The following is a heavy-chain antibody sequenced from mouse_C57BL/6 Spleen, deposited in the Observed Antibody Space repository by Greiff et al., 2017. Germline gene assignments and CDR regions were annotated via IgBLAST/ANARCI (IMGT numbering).Heavy chain of an antibody. J-gene: IGHJ4*01. Sequence: EVKVEESGPGMVKPSQSLSLTCTVTGYSITSGYDWHWIRHFPGNKLEWMGYISYSGSTNYNPSLKSRISITHDTSKNHFFLKLNSVTTEDTATYYCARADYDYGGAMDYWGQGTSVTVSS. CDR2: ISYSGST. D-gene: IGHD2-4*01. CDR3: ARADYDYGGAMDY. CDR1: GYSITSGYD. V-gene: IGHV3-1*01.